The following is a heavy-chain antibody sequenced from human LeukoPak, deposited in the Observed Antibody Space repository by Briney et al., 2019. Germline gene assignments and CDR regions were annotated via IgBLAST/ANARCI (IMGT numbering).Heavy chain of an antibody. CDR3: ASRRGYSYASHFDY. V-gene: IGHV5-51*01. D-gene: IGHD5-18*01. J-gene: IGHJ4*02. CDR2: IYPGDSGS. CDR1: GYSFTNYW. Sequence: GESLKISCKGSGYSFTNYWIGWVRQMPGKGLEWMGIIYPGDSGSRYSPSFQGQATISVDKSISTAYLQWSSLKASDTAMYYCASRRGYSYASHFDYWGQGTLVTVSS.